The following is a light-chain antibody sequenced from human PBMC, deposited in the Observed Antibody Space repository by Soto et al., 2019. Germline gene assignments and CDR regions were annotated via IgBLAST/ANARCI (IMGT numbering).Light chain of an antibody. J-gene: IGLJ1*01. V-gene: IGLV2-14*01. CDR2: EVS. Sequence: QSALAQPASVSGSPGQSITISCTGTSGDVDAFDYASWYQQHPVRAPKLMIFEVSDRPSGVSDRFSGSKSGSTASLTISGLQAEDEADYFCTSFTSSSTQVFGTGTKV. CDR1: SGDVDAFDY. CDR3: TSFTSSSTQV.